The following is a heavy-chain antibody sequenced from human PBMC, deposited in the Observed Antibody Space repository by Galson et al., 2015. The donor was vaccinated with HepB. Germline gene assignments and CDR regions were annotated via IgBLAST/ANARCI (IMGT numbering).Heavy chain of an antibody. CDR1: GYSFTSYW. Sequence: QSGAEVKKPGESLKISCKGSGYSFTSYWIGWVRQMPGKGLEWMGIIYPGDSDTRYSPSFQGQVTISADKSISTAYLQWSSLKASDTAMYYCARRLNYYDSSGYSDAFDIWGQGTMVTVSS. V-gene: IGHV5-51*01. CDR2: IYPGDSDT. J-gene: IGHJ3*02. CDR3: ARRLNYYDSSGYSDAFDI. D-gene: IGHD3-22*01.